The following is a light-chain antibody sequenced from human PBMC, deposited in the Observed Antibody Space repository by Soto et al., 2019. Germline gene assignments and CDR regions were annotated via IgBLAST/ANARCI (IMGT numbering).Light chain of an antibody. CDR3: QQYNNWST. CDR2: GAS. CDR1: QSVSSN. Sequence: EIVMTQSPATLSVSPGERATLSCRARQSVSSNLARYPQNPGHAPRLLIYGASTRATGIPARFSGSGSGTVLTLTIRSLQSEDLAVYYCQQYNNWSTFGPGTKVDIK. V-gene: IGKV3-15*01. J-gene: IGKJ3*01.